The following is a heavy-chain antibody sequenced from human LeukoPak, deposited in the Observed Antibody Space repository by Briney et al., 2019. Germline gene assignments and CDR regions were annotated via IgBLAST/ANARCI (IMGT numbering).Heavy chain of an antibody. CDR2: IWFDGSSK. CDR1: GLPFSSSG. D-gene: IGHD2-2*01. V-gene: IGHV3-33*01. Sequence: GGSLRLSCAASGLPFSSSGMHWVRQAPGKGLEWVAIIWFDGSSKYFADSVKGRFTVSRDNSKNTVYLQMNSLRAEDTAAYYCARDKGTRSLDYWGQGALVTVSS. CDR3: ARDKGTRSLDY. J-gene: IGHJ4*02.